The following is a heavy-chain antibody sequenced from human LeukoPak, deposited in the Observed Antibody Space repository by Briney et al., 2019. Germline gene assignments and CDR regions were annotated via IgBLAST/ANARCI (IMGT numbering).Heavy chain of an antibody. V-gene: IGHV3-66*01. CDR3: ARDCSSSWYACS. CDR1: GGTFSSYA. J-gene: IGHJ5*02. D-gene: IGHD6-13*01. CDR2: IYSGGST. Sequence: SCKASGGTFSSYAISWVRQAPGKGLEWVSVIYSGGSTYYADSVKGRFTISRDNSKNTLYLQMNSLRAEDTAVYYCARDCSSSWYACSWGQGTLVTVSS.